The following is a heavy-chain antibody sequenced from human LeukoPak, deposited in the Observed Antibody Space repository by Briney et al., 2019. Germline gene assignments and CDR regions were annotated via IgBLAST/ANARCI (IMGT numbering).Heavy chain of an antibody. V-gene: IGHV4-59*02. CDR1: GGSVSSYY. D-gene: IGHD1-26*01. J-gene: IGHJ3*02. Sequence: SETLSLTCTVSGGSVSSYYWSWIRQPPGEGLEWIAYIHNSGSTNYNPSLKTHVTISVDTSKNQFSLKLSSVTASDTAVYYCVRDWEGLNFDIWGQGTMVTVSS. CDR2: IHNSGST. CDR3: VRDWEGLNFDI.